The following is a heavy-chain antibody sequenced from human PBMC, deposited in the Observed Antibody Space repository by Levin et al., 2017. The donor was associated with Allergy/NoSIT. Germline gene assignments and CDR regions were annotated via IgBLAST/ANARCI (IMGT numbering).Heavy chain of an antibody. V-gene: IGHV4-31*02. CDR1: GDSMRSGAYS. D-gene: IGHD1-1*01. CDR2: IYDSGNTNYSP. CDR3: ARGLRRGNDGEH. J-gene: IGHJ1*01. Sequence: SETLSLTCSVAGDSMRSGAYSWNWIRQHPGTGLEWIGYIYDSGNTNYSPYSNPSLASRLIISKDTSSNQFSLRLSSVTAADTAIYYCARGLRRGNDGEHWGQGTLVNVST.